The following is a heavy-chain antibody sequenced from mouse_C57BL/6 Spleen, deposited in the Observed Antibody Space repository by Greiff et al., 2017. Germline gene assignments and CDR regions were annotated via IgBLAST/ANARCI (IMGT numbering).Heavy chain of an antibody. CDR3: AREDYYGSSYIYAMDY. CDR2: IDPNSGGT. CDR1: GYTFTSYW. J-gene: IGHJ4*01. Sequence: QVQLQQPGAELVKPGASVKLSCKASGYTFTSYWMHWVKQRPGRGIEWIGRIDPNSGGTKYNEQFKSKATLTVDKPSSTAYMQRSSLTSEDSAVYYCAREDYYGSSYIYAMDYWGQGTSVTVSS. V-gene: IGHV1-72*01. D-gene: IGHD1-1*01.